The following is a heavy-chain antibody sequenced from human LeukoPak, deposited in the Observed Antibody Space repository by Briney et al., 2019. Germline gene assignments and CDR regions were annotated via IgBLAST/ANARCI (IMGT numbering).Heavy chain of an antibody. Sequence: PGGSLRLSCAASGFTFSSYAMSWVRQAPGKGLEWVSAISGSGGSTYYADSVKGRFTISRDNSKNTLFLQMNSLRAEDTAVYYCARGKTQIYGDFDYWGQGTLVTVSS. D-gene: IGHD5-12*01. J-gene: IGHJ4*02. CDR1: GFTFSSYA. V-gene: IGHV3-23*01. CDR2: ISGSGGST. CDR3: ARGKTQIYGDFDY.